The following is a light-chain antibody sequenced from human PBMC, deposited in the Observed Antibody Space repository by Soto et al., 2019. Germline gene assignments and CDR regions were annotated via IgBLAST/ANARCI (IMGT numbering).Light chain of an antibody. Sequence: LTQSPTSLSASVGDRVTIPCRASQGIDSYLAWYQHKPGQAPMALIYGASTRATGIPDRFSGSGSGTDFTLTISRLEPEDFAVYYCQQYGNSPETFGQGSKVQ. CDR2: GAS. CDR3: QQYGNSPET. J-gene: IGKJ1*01. CDR1: QGIDSY. V-gene: IGKV3-20*01.